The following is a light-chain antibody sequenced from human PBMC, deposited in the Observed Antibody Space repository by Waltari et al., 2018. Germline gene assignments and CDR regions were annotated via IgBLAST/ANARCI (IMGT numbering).Light chain of an antibody. CDR3: QQYGSTPIT. CDR1: QSVRSNF. J-gene: IGKJ5*01. V-gene: IGKV3-20*01. CDR2: AAS. Sequence: EIVLTQSPGTLSLSPGERATLSCRASQSVRSNFLAWYQQKPGQAPRLLIYAASSRATGIPDRFSGSGSGTDFTLTINRLEPEEFAVYYCQQYGSTPITFGQGTRLEIK.